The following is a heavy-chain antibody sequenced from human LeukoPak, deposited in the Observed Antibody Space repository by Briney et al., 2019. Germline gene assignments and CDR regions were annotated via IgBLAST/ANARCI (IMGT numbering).Heavy chain of an antibody. D-gene: IGHD3-10*01. CDR2: INHSGST. CDR3: ARDLTMVRGEGWFDP. V-gene: IGHV4-39*07. Sequence: SETLSLTCTVSGGSISSSSYYWGWIRQPPGKGLEWIGEINHSGSTNYNPSLKSRVTISVDTSKNQFSLKLSSVTAADTAVYYCARDLTMVRGEGWFDPWGQGTLVTVSS. CDR1: GGSISSSSYY. J-gene: IGHJ5*02.